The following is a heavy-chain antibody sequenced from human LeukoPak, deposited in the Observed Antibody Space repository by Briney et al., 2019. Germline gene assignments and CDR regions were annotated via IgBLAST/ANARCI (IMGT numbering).Heavy chain of an antibody. D-gene: IGHD7-27*01. Sequence: PGGSLRLSCAAPGFSVITDYITWVRQAPGKGLEWVSTLYSSGNTYYADSVKGRFTVSRDNSKNTLFLEMSSLRAEDTAVYFCARGWGSFENWGQGTLVAVSS. V-gene: IGHV3-53*01. CDR3: ARGWGSFEN. CDR1: GFSVITDY. CDR2: LYSSGNT. J-gene: IGHJ1*01.